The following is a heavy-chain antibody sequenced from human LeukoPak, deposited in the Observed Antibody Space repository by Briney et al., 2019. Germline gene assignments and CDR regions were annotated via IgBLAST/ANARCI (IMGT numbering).Heavy chain of an antibody. CDR3: ARFSTATPYYFDY. CDR1: GYSFTSYW. CDR2: IYPGDSDT. Sequence: GESLKISCKGSGYSFTSYWIGWVRQMPGKGLEWMWIIYPGDSDTRYSPSCQGQVNISAAKSISTAYLQWSSLKASDTAMYYCARFSTATPYYFDYWGQGTLVTVSS. D-gene: IGHD2-15*01. J-gene: IGHJ4*02. V-gene: IGHV5-51*01.